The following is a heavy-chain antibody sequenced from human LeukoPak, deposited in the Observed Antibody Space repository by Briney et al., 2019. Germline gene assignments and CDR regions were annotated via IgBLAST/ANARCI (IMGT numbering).Heavy chain of an antibody. D-gene: IGHD6-13*01. CDR1: GGSISIYY. Sequence: SETLSLTCTVSGGSISIYYWTWIRQPPGKGLEWIGYIHHSGSTKYNPSLKSRVSISVDTSKNQFSLKVSSVTAADAAVYYCARSQQLVRLGYYYMDVWGKGTTVTVSS. J-gene: IGHJ6*03. V-gene: IGHV4-59*01. CDR2: IHHSGST. CDR3: ARSQQLVRLGYYYMDV.